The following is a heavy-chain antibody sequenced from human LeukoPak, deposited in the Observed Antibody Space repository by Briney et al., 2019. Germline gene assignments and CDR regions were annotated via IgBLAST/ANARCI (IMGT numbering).Heavy chain of an antibody. Sequence: SETLSLTCTVSGGSISSSSYYWGWIRQPPGKGLEWIGSIYYSGRTYYNPSLKSRVTISVDTSKNQFSLKLSSVTAADTAVYYCARIRRYYDFWSGPAFDPWGQGTLVTVSS. J-gene: IGHJ5*02. CDR2: IYYSGRT. CDR1: GGSISSSSYY. D-gene: IGHD3-3*01. CDR3: ARIRRYYDFWSGPAFDP. V-gene: IGHV4-39*01.